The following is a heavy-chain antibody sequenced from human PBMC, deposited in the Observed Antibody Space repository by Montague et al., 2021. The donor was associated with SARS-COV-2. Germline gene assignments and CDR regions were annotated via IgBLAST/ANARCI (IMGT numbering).Heavy chain of an antibody. V-gene: IGHV4-34*01. CDR3: SRGPGVVIILATYYYYGMDV. CDR2: INHSGST. J-gene: IGHJ6*02. CDR1: GGSFSGYY. Sequence: SETLSLTCAVYGGSFSGYYWSWIRQPPGKGLEWIGEINHSGSTNYSPSLKSRVTISVDTSKNQFSLKLSSVTAADTAVYYCSRGPGVVIILATYYYYGMDVWGQGTTVTVSS. D-gene: IGHD3-3*01.